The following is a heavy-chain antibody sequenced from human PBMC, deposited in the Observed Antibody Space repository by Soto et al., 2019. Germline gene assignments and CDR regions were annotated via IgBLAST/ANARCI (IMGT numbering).Heavy chain of an antibody. CDR2: IFYSGST. CDR1: GGSISSSSYY. Sequence: PSETLSLTCTVSGGSISSSSYYWGWIRQPPGKGLEWIGSIFYSGSTYYNPSLKSRVTISVDTSKNQFSLKLSSVTAADTAVYYCARVPGYSYSTAVMDVWGQGTTVTVSS. J-gene: IGHJ6*02. V-gene: IGHV4-39*01. CDR3: ARVPGYSYSTAVMDV. D-gene: IGHD5-18*01.